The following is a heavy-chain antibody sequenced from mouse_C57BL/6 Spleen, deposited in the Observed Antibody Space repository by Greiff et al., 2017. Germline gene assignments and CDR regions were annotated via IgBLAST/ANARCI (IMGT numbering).Heavy chain of an antibody. V-gene: IGHV1-74*01. CDR3: AMLDGYAYYYAMDC. J-gene: IGHJ4*01. CDR1: GYTFTSYW. D-gene: IGHD2-2*01. Sequence: QVQLKQPGAELVKPGASVKVSCKASGYTFTSYWMHWVKQRPGQGLEWIGRIHPSDSDTNYNQKFKGKATLTVDKSSSTAYMQLSSLTSEDSAVYYCAMLDGYAYYYAMDCWGQGTSVTVSS. CDR2: IHPSDSDT.